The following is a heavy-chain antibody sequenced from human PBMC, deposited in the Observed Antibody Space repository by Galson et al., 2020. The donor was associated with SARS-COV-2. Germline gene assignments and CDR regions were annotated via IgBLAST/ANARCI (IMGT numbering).Heavy chain of an antibody. D-gene: IGHD6-19*01. J-gene: IGHJ4*02. CDR1: GGSISSHY. CDR2: IYYSGST. V-gene: IGHV4-59*11. Sequence: SETLSLTCTVSGGSISSHYWSWIRQPPGKGLEWIGYIYYSGSTNYNPSLKSRVPISVDTSKNQFSLKLSSVTAADTAVYYCARGATYPGYSSGGYGYWGQGTLVTVSS. CDR3: ARGATYPGYSSGGYGY.